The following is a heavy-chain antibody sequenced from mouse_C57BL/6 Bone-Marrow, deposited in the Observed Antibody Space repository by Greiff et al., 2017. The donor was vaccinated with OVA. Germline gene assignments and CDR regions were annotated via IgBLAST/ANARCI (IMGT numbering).Heavy chain of an antibody. V-gene: IGHV1-69*01. CDR2: IDPSDSYT. D-gene: IGHD1-1*01. CDR3: ARENYGEAMDY. J-gene: IGHJ4*01. CDR1: GYTFTSYW. Sequence: VQLQQPGAELVMPGASVKLSCKASGYTFTSYWMHWVKQRPGQGLEWIGEIDPSDSYTNYNQKFKGKSTLTVDKSSSTAYMQLSSLTSEDSSVYYFARENYGEAMDYWGQGTSVTVSS.